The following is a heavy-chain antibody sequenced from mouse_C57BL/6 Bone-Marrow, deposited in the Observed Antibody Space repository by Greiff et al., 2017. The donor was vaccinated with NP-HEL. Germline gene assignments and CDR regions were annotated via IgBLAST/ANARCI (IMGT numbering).Heavy chain of an antibody. D-gene: IGHD2-3*01. CDR2: FLSGGCS. CDR3: ASAVDEYYAMDY. V-gene: IGHV2-2*01. Sequence: QVQLQQSGPGLVQPSQCLSITCSVSGFSLTSYGVHWVRQAPGKGLAWLGVFLSGGCSDYYAAFISSLSIIKDNSKSQVFFNLNSLQADDEAIYSCASAVDEYYAMDYWGQGTSVTVSS. J-gene: IGHJ4*01. CDR1: GFSLTSYG.